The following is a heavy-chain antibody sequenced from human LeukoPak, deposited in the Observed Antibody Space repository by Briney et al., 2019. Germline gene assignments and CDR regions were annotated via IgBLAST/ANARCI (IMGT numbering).Heavy chain of an antibody. CDR1: GFRFSGYW. CDR2: IKGDGSET. CDR3: ARDRSTVTGHCTGDNCYAELG. D-gene: IGHD2-15*01. J-gene: IGHJ4*02. Sequence: PGGSLRLSCAASGFRFSGYWMTWVRQAPGKGLEWVANIKGDGSETSYVTSVRGRFTISRDNAKNSLYLQMNNLRVEDTAVYYCARDRSTVTGHCTGDNCYAELGRGQGTQVIVSS. V-gene: IGHV3-7*03.